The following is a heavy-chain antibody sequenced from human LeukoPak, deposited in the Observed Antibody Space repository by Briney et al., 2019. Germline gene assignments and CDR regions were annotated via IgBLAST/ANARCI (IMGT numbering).Heavy chain of an antibody. CDR2: INPNSGGT. CDR1: GYTFTGYY. CDR3: AKDSTYYDFWGFDP. J-gene: IGHJ5*02. Sequence: ASVKVSCKASGYTFTGYYMHWVRQAPGQGLEWMGWINPNSGGTNYAQKFQGRVTMTRDTSISTAYMELNSLRAEDTAVYYCAKDSTYYDFWGFDPWGQGTLVTVSS. D-gene: IGHD3-3*01. V-gene: IGHV1-2*02.